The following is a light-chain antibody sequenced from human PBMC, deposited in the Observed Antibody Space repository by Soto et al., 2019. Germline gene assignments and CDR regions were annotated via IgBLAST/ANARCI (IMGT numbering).Light chain of an antibody. V-gene: IGLV2-14*01. CDR1: GGDIGAYNY. CDR2: EVI. J-gene: IGLJ3*02. CDR3: SSYTTSSTVV. Sequence: QSALTQPASVSGSPGQSITISCAGTGGDIGAYNYVSWYQQHPGKAPKLMIYEVIRRPSGISNRFSGSKSVNTASLTISTLQAEDEADYYCSSYTTSSTVVFGGGTKLTVL.